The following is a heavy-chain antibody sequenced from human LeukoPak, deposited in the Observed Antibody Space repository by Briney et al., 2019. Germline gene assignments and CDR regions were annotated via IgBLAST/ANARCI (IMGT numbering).Heavy chain of an antibody. V-gene: IGHV1-8*01. CDR2: MSPNSGNT. J-gene: IGHJ4*02. CDR1: GYTFFNYD. Sequence: ASVKVSCKAAGYTFFNYDINWVRQATGQGLEWMGWMSPNSGNTGYAQKFQGRVTMTRNTSISTAYMELSSLRSEDTAVYYCTRGRHSGSYVFDYWGQGTLVTVSS. D-gene: IGHD1-26*01. CDR3: TRGRHSGSYVFDY.